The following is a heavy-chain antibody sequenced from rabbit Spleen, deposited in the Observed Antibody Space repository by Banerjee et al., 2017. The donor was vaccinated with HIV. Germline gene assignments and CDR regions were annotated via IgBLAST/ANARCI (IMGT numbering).Heavy chain of an antibody. V-gene: IGHV1S45*01. D-gene: IGHD2-1*01. J-gene: IGHJ4*01. CDR1: GVSFSGDSY. Sequence: QEQLEESGGDLVKPGASLTLTCTASGVSFSGDSYMCWVRQAPGKGLEWIVCINMFTGKSVYASWAKGRFIMSRPSSTTVTLQMTSLTVADTATYFCARDLITAVGWNFNLWGPGTLVTVS. CDR2: INMFTGKS. CDR3: ARDLITAVGWNFNL.